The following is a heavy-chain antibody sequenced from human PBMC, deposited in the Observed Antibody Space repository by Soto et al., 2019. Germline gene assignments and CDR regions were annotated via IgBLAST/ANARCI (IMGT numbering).Heavy chain of an antibody. CDR1: GGSTSSGGYS. V-gene: IGHV4-30-2*01. D-gene: IGHD6-19*01. CDR2: ISHSGST. CDR3: ARGGLLPDY. Sequence: QLQLQESGSGLVKPSQTLSLTCAVSGGSTSSGGYSWSWLRQPPGKGLEWIGYISHSGSTYYNPSLKSRVTISVDTSKNQFSLRLSSVTAADMAVYYCARGGLLPDYWGQGTLVTVSS. J-gene: IGHJ4*02.